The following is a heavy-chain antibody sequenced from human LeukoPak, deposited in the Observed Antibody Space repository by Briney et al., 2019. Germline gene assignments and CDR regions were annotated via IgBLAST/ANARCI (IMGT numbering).Heavy chain of an antibody. CDR3: ARENAPYYYYYYYMDV. D-gene: IGHD2-2*01. J-gene: IGHJ6*03. CDR2: ISYDGSNK. V-gene: IGHV3-30*04. Sequence: GGSLRLSCAASGFTFSSYAMHWVRQAPGKGLEWVAVISYDGSNKYYADSVKGRFTISRDNSKNTLYLQMNSLRAEDTAVYYCARENAPYYYYYYYMDVWGKGTTVTVSS. CDR1: GFTFSSYA.